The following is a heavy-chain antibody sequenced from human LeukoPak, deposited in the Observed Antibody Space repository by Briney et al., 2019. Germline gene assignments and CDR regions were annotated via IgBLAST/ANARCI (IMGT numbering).Heavy chain of an antibody. V-gene: IGHV3-23*01. Sequence: GGSLGLSCAASGFTFSSYAMSWVRQAPGKGLEWVSAISGSGGSTYYADSVKGRFTISRDNSKNTLYLQMNSLRAEDTAVYYCAKDRDGDYYYYYMDVWGKGTTVTVSS. CDR1: GFTFSSYA. D-gene: IGHD4-17*01. J-gene: IGHJ6*03. CDR3: AKDRDGDYYYYYMDV. CDR2: ISGSGGST.